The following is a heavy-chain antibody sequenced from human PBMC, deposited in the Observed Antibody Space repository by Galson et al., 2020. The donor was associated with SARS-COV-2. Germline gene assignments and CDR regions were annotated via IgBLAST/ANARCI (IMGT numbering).Heavy chain of an antibody. CDR3: AREVITIFGVVNYGMDV. CDR2: IYYSGST. CDR1: GGSISSGDYY. V-gene: IGHV4-30-4*01. Sequence: SQTLSLTCTVSGGSISSGDYYWSWIRQPPGKGLEWIGYIYYSGSTYYNPSLKSRVTISVDTSKNQFSLKLSSVTAADTAVYYCAREVITIFGVVNYGMDVWGQWTTVTVSS. J-gene: IGHJ6*02. D-gene: IGHD3-3*01.